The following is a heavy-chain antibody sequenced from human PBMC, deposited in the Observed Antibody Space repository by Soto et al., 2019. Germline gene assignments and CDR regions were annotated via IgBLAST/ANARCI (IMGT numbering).Heavy chain of an antibody. CDR1: GFTFSSYA. J-gene: IGHJ6*02. Sequence: PGGSLRLSCAASGFTFSSYAMHWVRQAPGKGLEWVAVISYDGSNKYYADSVKGRFTISRDNSKNTLYLQMNSLRAEDTAVYYCAKDHRGADGYNYYYYGMDVWGQGTTVTVSS. CDR2: ISYDGSNK. D-gene: IGHD5-12*01. CDR3: AKDHRGADGYNYYYYGMDV. V-gene: IGHV3-30-3*01.